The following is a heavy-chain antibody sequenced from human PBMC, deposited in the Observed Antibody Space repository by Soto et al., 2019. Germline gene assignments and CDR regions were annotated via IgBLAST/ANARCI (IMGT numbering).Heavy chain of an antibody. D-gene: IGHD3-10*01. V-gene: IGHV1-18*01. CDR2: ISAYNGNT. CDR1: GYTFTSYG. CDR3: ARDGSGMITMVRGVTFYYGMDV. J-gene: IGHJ6*02. Sequence: QVQLVQSGAEVKKPGASVKVSCKASGYTFTSYGISWVRQAPGQGLEWMGWISAYNGNTNYAQKLQGRVTMTTDTSTSTAYMELRSLRSDDTAVYYCARDGSGMITMVRGVTFYYGMDVWGQGTTVTVSS.